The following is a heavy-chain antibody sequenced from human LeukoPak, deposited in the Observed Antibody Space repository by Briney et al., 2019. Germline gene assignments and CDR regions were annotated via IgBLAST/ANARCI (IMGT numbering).Heavy chain of an antibody. J-gene: IGHJ5*02. D-gene: IGHD3-22*01. CDR1: GGSISSSSYY. Sequence: SETLSLTCNVSGGSISSSSYYWGWIRQPPGKGLEWIGNIYYSGSTNYNPSLKSRVTMSLDTSNNQFSLKLTSVTAADTAVYFCTREEGYRSGSDLWGQGALVTVSS. CDR3: TREEGYRSGSDL. V-gene: IGHV4-39*07. CDR2: IYYSGST.